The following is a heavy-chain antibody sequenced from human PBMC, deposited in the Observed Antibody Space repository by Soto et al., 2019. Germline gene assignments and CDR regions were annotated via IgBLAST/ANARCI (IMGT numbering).Heavy chain of an antibody. CDR3: ARDHKGGYYYYGRDF. V-gene: IGHV3-48*03. CDR2: ISSSGSTI. CDR1: GFTFSSYE. Sequence: EVQLVESGGGLVQPGGSLRLSCAASGFTFSSYEMNWVRQAPGKGLEWFSYISSSGSTIYYADSVKGRFTISRDNAKNSLYLQMNSLRAEDTAVYYCARDHKGGYYYYGRDFWGQGTTDTVSS. J-gene: IGHJ6*02.